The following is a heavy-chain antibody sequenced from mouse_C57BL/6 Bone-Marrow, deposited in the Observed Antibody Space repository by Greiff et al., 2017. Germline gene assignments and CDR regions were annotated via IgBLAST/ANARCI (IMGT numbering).Heavy chain of an antibody. D-gene: IGHD1-1*01. CDR3: ARKGYGSSYFDY. J-gene: IGHJ2*01. Sequence: QVQLQQSGAELVRPGASVKLSCKASGYTFTDYYINWVKQRPGQGLEWIARIYPGSGNTYYNEKFKGKATLTAEKSSSTAYMKLSSLTSEDSAVYFCARKGYGSSYFDYWGQGTTLTVSS. CDR2: IYPGSGNT. CDR1: GYTFTDYY. V-gene: IGHV1-76*01.